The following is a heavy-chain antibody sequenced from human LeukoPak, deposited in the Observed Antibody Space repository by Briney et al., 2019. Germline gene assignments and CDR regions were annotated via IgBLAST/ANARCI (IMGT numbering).Heavy chain of an antibody. D-gene: IGHD6-25*01. Sequence: AGGSLRLSCTASGFTVSNNYMNWVRQAPGRGLEWVALIYSGGMKKYADSVRGRFTISRDNSKNTLYLQMTNVRVEDTAVYYCARDPPGIAASGSGCWGQGTLVIVSS. J-gene: IGHJ4*02. V-gene: IGHV3-53*01. CDR2: IYSGGMK. CDR1: GFTVSNNY. CDR3: ARDPPGIAASGSGC.